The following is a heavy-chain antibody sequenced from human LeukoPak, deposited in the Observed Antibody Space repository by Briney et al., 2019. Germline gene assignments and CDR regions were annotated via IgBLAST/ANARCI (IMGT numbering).Heavy chain of an antibody. CDR1: GFTFSSYS. CDR3: ARAQELADFDY. Sequence: GGSLRLSCAASGFTFSSYSMNWVRQAPGKGLEWVSSISSSSSYIYYADSVKGRFTISRDNAKNSLYLKMNSLRAEDTAVYYCARAQELADFDYWGQGTLVTVSS. V-gene: IGHV3-21*01. CDR2: ISSSSSYI. D-gene: IGHD6-13*01. J-gene: IGHJ4*02.